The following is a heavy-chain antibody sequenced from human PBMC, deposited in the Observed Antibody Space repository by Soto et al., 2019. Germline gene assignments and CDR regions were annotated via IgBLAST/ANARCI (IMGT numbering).Heavy chain of an antibody. D-gene: IGHD3-22*01. J-gene: IGHJ4*02. CDR1: GFTFSSYS. CDR3: ARGLYYYDSSGYY. V-gene: IGHV3-48*01. Sequence: EVQLVESGGGLVQPGGSLRLSCAASGFTFSSYSMNWVRQAPRKGLEWVSYISSSSSTIYYADSVKGRFTISRDNAKNSLYLQMNSLRAEDTAVYYCARGLYYYDSSGYYWGQGTLVTVSS. CDR2: ISSSSSTI.